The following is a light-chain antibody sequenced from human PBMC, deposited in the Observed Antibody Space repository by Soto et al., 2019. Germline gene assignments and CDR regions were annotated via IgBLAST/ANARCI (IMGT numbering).Light chain of an antibody. CDR2: AAS. V-gene: IGKV1-12*01. CDR3: QQADSLPLVT. Sequence: DIQMTQSPSSVSASVGYRVTITCRSSQDISTWLAWYQQKPGKAPKLLIYAASSLFSGVPSRFSGSGSGTDFTLTISSLQPEDFATYYCQQADSLPLVTFGQGTRLEIK. J-gene: IGKJ5*01. CDR1: QDISTW.